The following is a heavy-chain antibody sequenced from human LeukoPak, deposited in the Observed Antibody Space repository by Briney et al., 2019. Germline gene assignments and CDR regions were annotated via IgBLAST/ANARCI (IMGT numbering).Heavy chain of an antibody. CDR1: GFTFSHYA. CDR2: ISYDGSTQ. J-gene: IGHJ6*02. Sequence: GGSLRLSCAASGFTFSHYAMHWVRQAPGKGLEWVAFISYDGSTQNYADSVKGRFTISRDNAKNSLYLQMNSLRAEDTAVYYCARDREQQLFYYYGMDVWGQGTTVTVSS. CDR3: ARDREQQLFYYYGMDV. D-gene: IGHD6-13*01. V-gene: IGHV3-30*04.